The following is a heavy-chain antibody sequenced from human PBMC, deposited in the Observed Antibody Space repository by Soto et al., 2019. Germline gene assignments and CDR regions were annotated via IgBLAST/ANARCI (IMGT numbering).Heavy chain of an antibody. CDR1: GYSFTSYW. CDR2: IYPGDSDT. Sequence: GESLKISCKGSGYSFTSYWIGWVRQMPEKGLEWMGIIYPGDSDTRYSPSFQGQVTISADKSISTAYLQWSSLKASDTALYFCARPFDSSGRFDSWGQGTLVTVSS. J-gene: IGHJ5*01. D-gene: IGHD6-19*01. CDR3: ARPFDSSGRFDS. V-gene: IGHV5-51*01.